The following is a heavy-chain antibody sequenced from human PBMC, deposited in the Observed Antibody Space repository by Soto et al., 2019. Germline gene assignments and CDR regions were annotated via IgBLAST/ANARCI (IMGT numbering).Heavy chain of an antibody. Sequence: PSETLSLTCTVSGGSISSYYWSWIRQPPGKGLEWIGYIYYSGSTNYNPSLKSRVTISVDTSKNQFSLKLSSVTAADTAVYYCARDSQQPMIVGGPRFDPWGQGTLVTVSS. J-gene: IGHJ5*02. D-gene: IGHD3-22*01. CDR1: GGSISSYY. V-gene: IGHV4-59*01. CDR3: ARDSQQPMIVGGPRFDP. CDR2: IYYSGST.